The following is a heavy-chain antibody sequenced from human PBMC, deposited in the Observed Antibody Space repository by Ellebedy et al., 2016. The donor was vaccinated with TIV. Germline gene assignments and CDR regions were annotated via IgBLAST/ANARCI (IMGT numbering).Heavy chain of an antibody. CDR2: INHSGST. D-gene: IGHD3-22*01. Sequence: SETLSLTXAVYGGSFSGYYWSWIRQPPGKGLEWIGEINHSGSTNYNPSLKSRVTISVDTSKNQFSLKLSSVTAADTAVYYCARDKSSGYYYYYFDYWGQGTLVTVSS. J-gene: IGHJ4*02. CDR1: GGSFSGYY. V-gene: IGHV4-34*01. CDR3: ARDKSSGYYYYYFDY.